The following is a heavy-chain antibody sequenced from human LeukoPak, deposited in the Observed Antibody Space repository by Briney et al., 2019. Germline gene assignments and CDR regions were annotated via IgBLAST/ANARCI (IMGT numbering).Heavy chain of an antibody. J-gene: IGHJ4*02. CDR3: ARPGTRGRSTMGAY. V-gene: IGHV1-2*02. Sequence: GASVKVSCKASGYTFTGYYMHWVRQAPGQGLEWMGWINPNSGGTNYAQNFQGRVTMTSDTSISTAYMELSSLRSDDTAVYNCARPGTRGRSTMGAYWGQGTLVTVSS. CDR1: GYTFTGYY. D-gene: IGHD3-10*01. CDR2: INPNSGGT.